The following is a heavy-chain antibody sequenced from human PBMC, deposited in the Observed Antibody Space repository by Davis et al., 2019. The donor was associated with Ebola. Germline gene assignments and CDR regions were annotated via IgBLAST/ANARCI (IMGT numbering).Heavy chain of an antibody. Sequence: GESLKISCAAPGFTFDDYAMGRVRQAPGKGLEWVSGINWTGGSTGYADSIKGRFTISRDNAKNSLYLEMNSLRAEDTALYHCARVNAVTGYSRFDTWGQGALVTVSS. CDR1: GFTFDDYA. V-gene: IGHV3-20*01. CDR3: ARVNAVTGYSRFDT. D-gene: IGHD3-9*01. CDR2: INWTGGST. J-gene: IGHJ5*02.